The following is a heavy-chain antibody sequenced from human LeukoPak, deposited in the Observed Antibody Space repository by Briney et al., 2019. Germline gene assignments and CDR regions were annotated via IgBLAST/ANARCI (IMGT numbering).Heavy chain of an antibody. CDR3: ARGGYSYGYSYDY. CDR1: GFTFSSYG. CDR2: ISSSSSTI. J-gene: IGHJ4*02. D-gene: IGHD5-18*01. V-gene: IGHV3-48*01. Sequence: GRSLRLSCAASGFTFSSYGMHWVRQAPGKGLEWVSYISSSSSTIYYADSVKGRFTISRDNAKNSLYLQMNSLRAEDTAVYYCARGGYSYGYSYDYWGQGTLVTVSS.